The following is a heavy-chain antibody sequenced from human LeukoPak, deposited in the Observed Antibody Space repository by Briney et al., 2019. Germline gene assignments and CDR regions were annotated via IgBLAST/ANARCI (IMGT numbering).Heavy chain of an antibody. V-gene: IGHV4-38-2*02. CDR3: ARAYYFSYYIDV. CDR2: IYHRGST. J-gene: IGHJ6*03. Sequence: PSETLSLTCTVSGYSISNNYYWGWIRQPPGKGLEWIANIYHRGSTYYNPSLKSRVSISIDTSKNQFSLNLTSVTATDTAVYYCARAYYFSYYIDVWGKGTTVTVSS. CDR1: GYSISNNYY.